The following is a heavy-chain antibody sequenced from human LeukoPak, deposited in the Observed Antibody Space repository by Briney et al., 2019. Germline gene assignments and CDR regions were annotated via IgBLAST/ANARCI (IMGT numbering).Heavy chain of an antibody. CDR1: GFTFSSHE. J-gene: IGHJ6*03. CDR3: ARGRVTQIQYYDYYYMDV. CDR2: ISSSGSTI. Sequence: GGSLRLSRAASGFTFSSHEMNCVRPAPGGGLEWVSYISSSGSTIYYAHSVKGRFTISRDNAKNSLYLQMNSLSAEHTGGYYCARGRVTQIQYYDYYYMDVCGKRTTVTVSS. D-gene: IGHD5-18*01. V-gene: IGHV3-48*03.